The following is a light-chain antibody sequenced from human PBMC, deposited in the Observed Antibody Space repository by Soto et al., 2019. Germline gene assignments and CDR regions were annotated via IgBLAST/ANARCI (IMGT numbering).Light chain of an antibody. J-gene: IGLJ2*01. Sequence: QSVLTQPASVSGSPGQSITISCTGTSSDVGGYNYVSWYQHHPGRAPQLMIYDVSNRPSGVSNRFSGSKSGNTVSLTISGLRAEDEADYYCSSYTSSSTDVVFGGGTKVTVL. CDR1: SSDVGGYNY. CDR2: DVS. V-gene: IGLV2-14*03. CDR3: SSYTSSSTDVV.